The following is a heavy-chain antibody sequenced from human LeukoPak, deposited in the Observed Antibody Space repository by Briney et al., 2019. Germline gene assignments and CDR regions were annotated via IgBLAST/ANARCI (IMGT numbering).Heavy chain of an antibody. J-gene: IGHJ2*01. CDR1: GGSISSYY. V-gene: IGHV4-4*07. Sequence: SETLSLTCTVSGGSISSYYWSWIRQPAGKGLKWIGRIYTSGSTNYNPSLKSRVTMSVDTSKNQFSLKLSSVTAADTAVYYCAREPDYYDSSGWYFDLWGRGTLVTVSS. CDR3: AREPDYYDSSGWYFDL. D-gene: IGHD3-22*01. CDR2: IYTSGST.